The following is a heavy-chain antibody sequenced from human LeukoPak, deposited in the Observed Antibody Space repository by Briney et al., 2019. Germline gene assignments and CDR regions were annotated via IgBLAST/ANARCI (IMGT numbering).Heavy chain of an antibody. CDR1: GGSISSGSYY. V-gene: IGHV4-61*02. CDR3: ARDKSGSSWYKLDY. Sequence: PSETLSLTCTVSGGSISSGSYYWSWIRQPAGKGLEWIGRIYTSGSTNYNPSLKSRVTISVDTSKNQFSLKLSSVTAADTAVYYCARDKSGSSWYKLDYWGQGTLVTVSS. D-gene: IGHD6-13*01. J-gene: IGHJ4*02. CDR2: IYTSGST.